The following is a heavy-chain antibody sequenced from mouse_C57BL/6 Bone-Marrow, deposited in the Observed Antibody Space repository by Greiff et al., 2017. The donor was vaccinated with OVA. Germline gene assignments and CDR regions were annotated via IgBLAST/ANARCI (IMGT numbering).Heavy chain of an antibody. CDR3: ATLSTMVTEAWFAY. V-gene: IGHV1-64*01. Sequence: QVQLQQPGAELVKPGASVKLSCKASGYTFTSYWMHWVKQMPGQGLEWIGMIHPNSGSTNYNEKFKSKATLTVDKSSSTAYMQLSSLTSEDSAVYYCATLSTMVTEAWFAYWGQGTLVTVSA. J-gene: IGHJ3*01. CDR1: GYTFTSYW. CDR2: IHPNSGST. D-gene: IGHD2-2*01.